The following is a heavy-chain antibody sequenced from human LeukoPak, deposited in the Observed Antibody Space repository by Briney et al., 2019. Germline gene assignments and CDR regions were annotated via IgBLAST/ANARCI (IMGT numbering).Heavy chain of an antibody. CDR2: INPNSGVT. CDR1: GHTFTGYY. J-gene: IGHJ4*02. D-gene: IGHD5-12*01. V-gene: IGHV1-2*02. Sequence: GASVKVSCKASGHTFTGYYMHWVRQAPGQGLEWMGWINPNSGVTNYAQKFQGRVTMTRDTSISTAYMELNRLRSDDTAVYYCARDRVTTIPNFDYWGQGTLVTVSS. CDR3: ARDRVTTIPNFDY.